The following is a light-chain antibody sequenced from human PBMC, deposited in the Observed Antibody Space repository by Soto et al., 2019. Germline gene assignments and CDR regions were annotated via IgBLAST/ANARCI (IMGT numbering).Light chain of an antibody. CDR1: QAIRND. J-gene: IGKJ5*01. Sequence: IQMTQSPSSLSASVGDRVTITCRASQAIRNDVGWYQQKPGKDPKLLIYKASSLESGVPSRFSGSGSGTEFTLTISSLQPDDFATYYCQQYNSYSTFGQGTRLEIK. CDR2: KAS. CDR3: QQYNSYST. V-gene: IGKV1-5*03.